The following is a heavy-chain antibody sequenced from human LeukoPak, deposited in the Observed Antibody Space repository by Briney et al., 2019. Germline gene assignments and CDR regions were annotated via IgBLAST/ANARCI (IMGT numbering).Heavy chain of an antibody. V-gene: IGHV3-33*06. CDR2: IWDDGSNK. J-gene: IGHJ2*01. CDR3: AKERGGQDWDFDL. Sequence: GGSLRLSRAASGFTFSNAWMSWVRQAPGKGLEWVAVIWDDGSNKYYAESVKGRFTISRDISKNMLYLQMNGLRVEDTAVYYCAKERGGQDWDFDLWGRGTLVTVSS. D-gene: IGHD3-10*01. CDR1: GFTFSNAW.